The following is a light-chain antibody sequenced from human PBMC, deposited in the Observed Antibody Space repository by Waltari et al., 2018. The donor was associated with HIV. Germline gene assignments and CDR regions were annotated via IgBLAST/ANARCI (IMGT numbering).Light chain of an antibody. CDR2: QDT. CDR1: DLGDRY. CDR3: QARDSSTVV. J-gene: IGLJ2*01. V-gene: IGLV3-1*01. Sequence: SYELTQPPSVSVSPGQTASITCSGDDLGDRYACWYQQKTGQSPLLVIYQDTKRPSGIPERFSGSNSGNTATLTISGTQAMDEADYYCQARDSSTVVFGGGTKLTVL.